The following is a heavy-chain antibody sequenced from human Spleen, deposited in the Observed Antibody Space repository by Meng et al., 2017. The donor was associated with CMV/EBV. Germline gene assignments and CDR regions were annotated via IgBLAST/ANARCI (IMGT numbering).Heavy chain of an antibody. CDR2: ISFDGSDK. Sequence: GESLKISCATSGFSFNEFGMHWVRQAPGKGLEWVALISFDGSDKYYGDFVKGRFTVSRDDSRNTVYLEMNSLRAEDTAAYYCARDCSSTSCYPEYYYYYGMDVWGQGTTVTVSS. CDR1: GFSFNEFG. CDR3: ARDCSSTSCYPEYYYYYGMDV. V-gene: IGHV3-30*03. J-gene: IGHJ6*02. D-gene: IGHD2-2*01.